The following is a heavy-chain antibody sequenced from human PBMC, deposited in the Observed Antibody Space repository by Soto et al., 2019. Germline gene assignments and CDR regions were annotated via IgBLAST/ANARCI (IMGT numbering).Heavy chain of an antibody. CDR3: ARDRCSNGVCYTSYFDY. J-gene: IGHJ4*02. Sequence: ASVKVSCKASGYTFSNFAMHWVRQAPGQRLEWMGWINAGNWNTKYSQKFQARVTITTDTSASTAYMELSSLRSEDTAVYYCARDRCSNGVCYTSYFDYWGQGTLVTVSS. V-gene: IGHV1-3*01. D-gene: IGHD2-8*01. CDR2: INAGNWNT. CDR1: GYTFSNFA.